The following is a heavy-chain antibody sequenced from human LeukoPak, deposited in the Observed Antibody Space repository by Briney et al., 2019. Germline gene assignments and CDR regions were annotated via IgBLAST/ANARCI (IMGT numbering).Heavy chain of an antibody. CDR3: ARDHSSWEVPSDY. CDR1: GFTFSTYW. V-gene: IGHV3-74*01. D-gene: IGHD6-13*01. CDR2: INSDRSSR. J-gene: IGHJ4*02. Sequence: GGCLRLSCAASGFTFSTYWMHWVPQVPGRGLVWVSRINSDRSSRSYADSVKGRFTISRDNAKNTLYLEMNSLRAEDTAVYYCARDHSSWEVPSDYWGQGTLVTVSS.